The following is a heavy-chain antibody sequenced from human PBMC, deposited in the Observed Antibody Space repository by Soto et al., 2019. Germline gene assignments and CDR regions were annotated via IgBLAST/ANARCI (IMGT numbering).Heavy chain of an antibody. CDR3: ARGLYAFDV. J-gene: IGHJ3*01. CDR2: MNPNSANT. CDR1: GYTFTNYE. Sequence: QVQLVQSGSEVKKPGASVKVSCMAFGYTFTNYEINWVRQATGQGLEWMGWMNPNSANTGYAQKFQGRVTMTRNTSISTAYMELSSLRSEDTAVYYCARGLYAFDVWGHGTMVTVSS. V-gene: IGHV1-8*01.